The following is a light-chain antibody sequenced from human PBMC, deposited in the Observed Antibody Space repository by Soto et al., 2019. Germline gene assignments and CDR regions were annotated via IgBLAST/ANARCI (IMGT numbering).Light chain of an antibody. J-gene: IGKJ4*01. CDR3: QKYNSAPHT. Sequence: IQMTQSPSSLSASPGDSVTITCRASQDIGNFLAWYQQKPGTVAKLLIYGASTLQSGVPSRFSGSGSETNFTLTIASLQAEDAASYYCQKYNSAPHTFGGGTKVEIK. CDR1: QDIGNF. CDR2: GAS. V-gene: IGKV1-27*01.